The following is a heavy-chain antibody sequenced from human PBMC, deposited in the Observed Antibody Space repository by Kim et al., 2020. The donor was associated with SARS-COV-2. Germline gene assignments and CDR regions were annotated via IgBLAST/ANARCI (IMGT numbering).Heavy chain of an antibody. J-gene: IGHJ2*01. V-gene: IGHV3-64*01. CDR3: ARVGITMTSFRYFDL. Sequence: NSVKGRFTISRDNSKNTLYLQMGSLRAEDMAVYYCARVGITMTSFRYFDLWGRGTLVTVSS. D-gene: IGHD3-22*01.